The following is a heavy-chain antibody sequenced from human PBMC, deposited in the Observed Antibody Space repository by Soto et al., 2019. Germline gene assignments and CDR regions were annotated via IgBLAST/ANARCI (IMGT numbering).Heavy chain of an antibody. CDR2: ISAYNGNT. CDR3: AIDDCIRTSCYVSY. Sequence: ASVKVSCKASGYTFTSYGISWVRQAPGQGLAWMGWISAYNGNTNYAQKLQGRVTMTTDTSTSTAYMELRSLRSDDTAVFYWAIDDCIRTSCYVSYRCQGALVTVSS. D-gene: IGHD2-2*01. J-gene: IGHJ4*02. V-gene: IGHV1-18*01. CDR1: GYTFTSYG.